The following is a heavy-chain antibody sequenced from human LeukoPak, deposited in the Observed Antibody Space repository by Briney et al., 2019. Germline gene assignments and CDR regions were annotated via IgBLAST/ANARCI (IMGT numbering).Heavy chain of an antibody. J-gene: IGHJ6*02. V-gene: IGHV1-8*02. CDR3: ARGPTLVRGVIMPDSVGGMDV. D-gene: IGHD3-10*01. Sequence: ASVKVSCKASGGTFSSYAISWVRQAPGQGLEWMGWMNPNNGNTRYAQKVQGRITMTRDTSISTAYMELSSLRSEDTAVYYCARGPTLVRGVIMPDSVGGMDVWGQGTTVTVSS. CDR2: MNPNNGNT. CDR1: GGTFSSYA.